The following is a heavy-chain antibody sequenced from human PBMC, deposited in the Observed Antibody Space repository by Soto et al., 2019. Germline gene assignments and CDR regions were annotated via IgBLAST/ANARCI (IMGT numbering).Heavy chain of an antibody. CDR3: ARSFGWYAIDQ. D-gene: IGHD6-19*01. V-gene: IGHV4-4*02. CDR1: SASISSEQR. J-gene: IGHJ4*02. CDR2: IHHSGST. Sequence: QMQLQESGPGLVKPSETLSLTCAVSSASISSEQRWSWVRQPPGKGLEWIGEIHHSGSTNKNPSLKSRVTMSVDKSKNQFSLNLNSVTGADTAVYYGARSFGWYAIDQWGQGTLVTVSS.